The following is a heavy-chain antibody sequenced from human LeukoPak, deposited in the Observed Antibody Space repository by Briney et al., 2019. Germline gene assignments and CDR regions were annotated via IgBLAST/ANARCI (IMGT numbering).Heavy chain of an antibody. Sequence: GASVKVSCKASGYTFTSYDINWVRQATGQGLEWMGWMNPNSGNTGYAQKFQGRVTMTRNTSISTAYMELSSLRSEDTAVYYCARGGFGSRAVAGNGAKGNWFDPWGQGTLVTVSS. CDR1: GYTFTSYD. V-gene: IGHV1-8*01. J-gene: IGHJ5*02. CDR3: ARGGFGSRAVAGNGAKGNWFDP. CDR2: MNPNSGNT. D-gene: IGHD6-19*01.